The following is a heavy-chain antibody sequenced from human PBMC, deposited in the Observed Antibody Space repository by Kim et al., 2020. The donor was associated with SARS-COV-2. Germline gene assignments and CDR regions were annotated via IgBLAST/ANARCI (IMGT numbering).Heavy chain of an antibody. J-gene: IGHJ4*02. CDR3: ARALARIAAAGTFDY. V-gene: IGHV1-2*06. CDR1: GYTFTGYY. CDR2: INPNSGGT. D-gene: IGHD6-13*01. Sequence: ASVKVSCKASGYTFTGYYMHWVRQAPGQGLEWMGRINPNSGGTNYAQKFQGRVTMTRDTSISTAYMELSRLRSDDTAVYYCARALARIAAAGTFDYWGQGTLVTVSS.